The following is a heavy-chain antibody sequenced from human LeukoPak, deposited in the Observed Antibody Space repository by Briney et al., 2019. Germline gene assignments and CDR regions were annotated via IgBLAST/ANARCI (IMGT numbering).Heavy chain of an antibody. CDR1: GGSISTYY. V-gene: IGHV4-59*12. J-gene: IGHJ3*02. CDR3: ARGSITVVPAFDI. Sequence: PSETLSLTCTVSGGSISTYYWSWIRQPPGKGLEWIGCIYYTGSANYNPSLKSRGTISVDTSKNQFSLKLTSVTAADTAVYYCARGSITVVPAFDIWRQGTMFTVSS. CDR2: IYYTGSA. D-gene: IGHD3-16*01.